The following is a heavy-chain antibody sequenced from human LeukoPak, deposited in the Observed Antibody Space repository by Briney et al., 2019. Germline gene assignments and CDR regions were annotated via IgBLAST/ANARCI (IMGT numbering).Heavy chain of an antibody. CDR3: AREQSHSGSYSP. D-gene: IGHD3-10*01. V-gene: IGHV4-31*03. J-gene: IGHJ4*02. CDR2: IYYSGST. Sequence: SQTLSLTCTVSGGSISSGGYYWSWIRQHPGKGLEWIGYIYYSGSTYYNPSLKSRVTISVDTSMNQFSLKLSSVTAADTAVYYCAREQSHSGSYSPWGQGTLVTVSS. CDR1: GGSISSGGYY.